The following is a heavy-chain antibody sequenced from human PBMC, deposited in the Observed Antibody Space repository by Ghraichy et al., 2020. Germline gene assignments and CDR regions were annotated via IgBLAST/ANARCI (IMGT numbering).Heavy chain of an antibody. CDR2: IYWDDSK. J-gene: IGHJ4*02. D-gene: IGHD3-22*01. Sequence: SGPTLVKPTQTLTLTCSFSGFSLTTRGVAVGWIRQPPGKALDWLALIYWDDSKHYSASMKNRLTITKDTSKNQVVVTMTHMDPVDTATYYCAHMTVVVGPFSGFNYWGQGALVTVSS. CDR1: GFSLTTRGVA. CDR3: AHMTVVVGPFSGFNY. V-gene: IGHV2-5*02.